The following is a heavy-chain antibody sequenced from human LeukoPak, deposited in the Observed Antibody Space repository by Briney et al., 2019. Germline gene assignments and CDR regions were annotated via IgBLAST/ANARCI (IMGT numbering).Heavy chain of an antibody. D-gene: IGHD3-10*01. Sequence: ASVKVSCKASGYTFTGYYMHWVRQAPGQGLEWMGWSNPNSGGTNYAQKFQGRVTMTRDTSISTAYMQLSRIRSDDTAVYYCARGYYYGSGSYASVPIDYWGQGTLVTVSS. CDR1: GYTFTGYY. CDR2: SNPNSGGT. V-gene: IGHV1-2*02. CDR3: ARGYYYGSGSYASVPIDY. J-gene: IGHJ4*02.